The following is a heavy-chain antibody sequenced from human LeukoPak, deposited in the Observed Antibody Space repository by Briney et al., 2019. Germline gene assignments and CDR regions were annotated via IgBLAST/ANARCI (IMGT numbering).Heavy chain of an antibody. CDR1: GLIFSDFW. CDR2: LNQDGSVR. CDR3: ARGHHGLEV. J-gene: IGHJ6*02. Sequence: GGSLRLSCAASGLIFSDFWMSWVRQTPGKGLEWVANLNQDGSVREYLDSVKGRFTISRDNAENSLFLQMDSLRADGTAVYYCARGHHGLEVWGQGTTVTVSS. V-gene: IGHV3-7*03.